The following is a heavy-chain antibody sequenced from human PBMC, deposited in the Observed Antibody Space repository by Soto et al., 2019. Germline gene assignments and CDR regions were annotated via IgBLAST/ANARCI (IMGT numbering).Heavy chain of an antibody. CDR2: IWYDGDKK. D-gene: IGHD6-19*01. CDR3: ARQGTVAVAGAFDN. Sequence: AGGSLRLSCATSGFVFSSYDMHWIRQAPGKGLEWVAVIWYDGDKKDYGDTVKGRFTISRDNSNNTLYLQMNSLRVEDTAVYYCARQGTVAVAGAFDNWGQGILVTVSS. J-gene: IGHJ4*02. CDR1: GFVFSSYD. V-gene: IGHV3-33*01.